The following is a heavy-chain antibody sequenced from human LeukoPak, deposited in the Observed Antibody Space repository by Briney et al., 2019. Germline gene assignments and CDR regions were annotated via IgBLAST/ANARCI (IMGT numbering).Heavy chain of an antibody. CDR3: ARDQEWFGELSDYYYGMDV. D-gene: IGHD3-10*01. CDR2: IIPIFGTA. CDR1: GGTFSSYA. Sequence: SVKVSCKASGGTFSSYAISRVRQAPGQGLEWMGGIIPIFGTANYAQKFQGRVTITADKSTSTAYMELSSLRSEDTAVYYCARDQEWFGELSDYYYGMDVWGKGTTVTVSS. V-gene: IGHV1-69*06. J-gene: IGHJ6*04.